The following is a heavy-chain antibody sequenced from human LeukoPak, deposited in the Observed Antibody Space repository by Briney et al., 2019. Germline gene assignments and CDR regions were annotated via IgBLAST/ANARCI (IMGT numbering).Heavy chain of an antibody. CDR3: ARVGGSGWYFGY. V-gene: IGHV4-59*01. Sequence: SETLSLTCTVSGGSISSYYWSWIRQPPGKGLEWIGYIYYSGSTNYNPSLKSRVTISVDTSKNQFSLKLSSVTAADTAVYYCARVGGSGWYFGYWGQGTLVTVSS. CDR2: IYYSGST. J-gene: IGHJ4*02. CDR1: GGSISSYY. D-gene: IGHD6-19*01.